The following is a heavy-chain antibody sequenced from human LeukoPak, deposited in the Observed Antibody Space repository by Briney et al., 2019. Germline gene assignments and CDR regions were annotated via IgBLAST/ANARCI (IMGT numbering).Heavy chain of an antibody. Sequence: ASVKVSCKASGYTFTSYDINWVRQATGQGLEWMGWMNPNSGNTGYAQKFQGRVTMTRNTSISTAYMELSSLRSEDTAVYYCASVVVVPAATKTYYYYYMDVWGKGTTVTVSS. V-gene: IGHV1-8*01. CDR3: ASVVVVPAATKTYYYYYMDV. J-gene: IGHJ6*03. D-gene: IGHD2-2*01. CDR2: MNPNSGNT. CDR1: GYTFTSYD.